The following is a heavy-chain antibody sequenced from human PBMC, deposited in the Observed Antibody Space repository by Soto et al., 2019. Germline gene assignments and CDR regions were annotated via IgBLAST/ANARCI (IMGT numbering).Heavy chain of an antibody. J-gene: IGHJ6*02. CDR2: ISAYDGNT. Sequence: QAQLVQSGAEVKKPGASVKVSCKASGYTFTSYRINWVRQAPGQGLEWMGWISAYDGNTKYAQSVQGRVSETTDTSTKTAYMELRSLRSDDTAMYYCARCGYDDSSGSRNYYYYGMKVWGQGTTVSVSS. D-gene: IGHD6-25*01. V-gene: IGHV1-18*04. CDR3: ARCGYDDSSGSRNYYYYGMKV. CDR1: GYTFTSYR.